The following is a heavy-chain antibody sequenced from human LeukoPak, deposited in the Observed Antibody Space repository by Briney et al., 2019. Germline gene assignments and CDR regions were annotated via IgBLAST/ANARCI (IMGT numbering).Heavy chain of an antibody. Sequence: GGSLRLSCAASGFTFSGYWMHWVRQAPGKGLEWVSRINIDGATTNYADSVKGRFTISRDNAKNTLHLQMNSLRADDTAVNYCVRGAVGTGVWFDPWGQGTLVTVSS. CDR1: GFTFSGYW. D-gene: IGHD1-26*01. CDR2: INIDGATT. CDR3: VRGAVGTGVWFDP. V-gene: IGHV3-74*01. J-gene: IGHJ5*02.